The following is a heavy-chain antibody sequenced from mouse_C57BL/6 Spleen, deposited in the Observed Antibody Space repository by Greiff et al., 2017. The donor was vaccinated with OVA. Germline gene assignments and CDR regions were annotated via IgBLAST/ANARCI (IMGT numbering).Heavy chain of an antibody. D-gene: IGHD1-1*01. V-gene: IGHV1-81*01. Sequence: VQLQQSGAELARPGASVKLSCKASGYTFTSYGISWVKQRTGQGLEWIGEIYPRSGNTYYNEKFKGKATLTADKSSSTAYMELSSLTSEDSAVYFCARTGWGSSAWFDYWGQGTLVTVSA. CDR1: GYTFTSYG. CDR2: IYPRSGNT. CDR3: ARTGWGSSAWFDY. J-gene: IGHJ3*01.